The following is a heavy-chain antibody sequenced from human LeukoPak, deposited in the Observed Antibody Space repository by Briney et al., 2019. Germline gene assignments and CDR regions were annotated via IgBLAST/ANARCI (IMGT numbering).Heavy chain of an antibody. CDR3: VRDLT. CDR1: GFTIGGFA. J-gene: IGHJ5*02. V-gene: IGHV3-23*01. CDR2: IGSDYKT. Sequence: GGSLRLSCAASGFTIGGFAMTWVRQAPGKGLEWVSSIGSDYKTHYSESVKGRFAISRDNSKNTLSLQMNSLRAEDTAVYYCVRDLTWGQGTLVTVSS.